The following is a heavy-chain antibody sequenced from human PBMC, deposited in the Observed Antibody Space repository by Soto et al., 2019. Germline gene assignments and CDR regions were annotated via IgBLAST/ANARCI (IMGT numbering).Heavy chain of an antibody. Sequence: SVKVSCKASGGTFSSYAISWVRQAPGQGLEWMGGIIPIFGTANYAQKFQGRVTITADESTSTAYMELSSLRSEDTAVYYCARALYYDFWSGYYRGGTFDIWGQGTMVTVSS. CDR1: GGTFSSYA. D-gene: IGHD3-3*01. CDR3: ARALYYDFWSGYYRGGTFDI. J-gene: IGHJ3*02. V-gene: IGHV1-69*13. CDR2: IIPIFGTA.